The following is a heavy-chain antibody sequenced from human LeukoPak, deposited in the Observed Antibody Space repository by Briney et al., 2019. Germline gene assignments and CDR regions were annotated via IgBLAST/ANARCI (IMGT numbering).Heavy chain of an antibody. Sequence: SETLSLTCTVSGGSIRNYFWSWIRQPPGKGREWIGYINYSGGTNYNPFLKSRVTISVDTSKNQFSLKLNSVTAADTAVYYCARDGGRYRNDAFDFWGQGTVVTVSS. D-gene: IGHD1-26*01. V-gene: IGHV4-59*01. J-gene: IGHJ3*01. CDR1: GGSIRNYF. CDR3: ARDGGRYRNDAFDF. CDR2: INYSGGT.